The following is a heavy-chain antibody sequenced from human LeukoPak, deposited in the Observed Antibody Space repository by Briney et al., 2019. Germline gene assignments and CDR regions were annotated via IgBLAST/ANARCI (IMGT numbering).Heavy chain of an antibody. V-gene: IGHV1-18*01. Sequence: AASVKVSCKASGYTFTSYVISWVRQAPGQGLEWMGWISAYNGNTNYAQKLQDRVTMTTDTSTSTAYMELRSLRSDDTAVYYCARDRTSQGGGYYSDYWGQGTLVTVSS. CDR1: GYTFTSYV. CDR2: ISAYNGNT. CDR3: ARDRTSQGGGYYSDY. J-gene: IGHJ4*02. D-gene: IGHD3-22*01.